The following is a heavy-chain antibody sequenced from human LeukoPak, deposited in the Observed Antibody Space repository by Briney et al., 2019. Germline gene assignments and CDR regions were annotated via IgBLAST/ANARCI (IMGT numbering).Heavy chain of an antibody. V-gene: IGHV4-39*07. CDR2: IYYSGST. Sequence: SETLSLTCTVSGGSVSSSSYYWGWIRQPPGKGLEWIGSIYYSGSTYYNPSLKSRVTISVDTSKNQFSLKLSSVTAADTAVYYCARLAPTGGWIQLWQRGPYYFDYWGQGTLVTVSS. J-gene: IGHJ4*02. CDR3: ARLAPTGGWIQLWQRGPYYFDY. D-gene: IGHD5-18*01. CDR1: GGSVSSSSYY.